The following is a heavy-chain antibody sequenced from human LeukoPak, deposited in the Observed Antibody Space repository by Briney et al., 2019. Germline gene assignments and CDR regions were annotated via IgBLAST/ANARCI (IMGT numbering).Heavy chain of an antibody. CDR3: ARDLGGPATTGSLDY. J-gene: IGHJ4*02. CDR1: ALIFSSYA. Sequence: GGSLRLSCAASALIFSSYAMSWVRQAPGKGLEWVSAISGSGGDTYYADSVKGRFIISRDNSKNTLYLQMNSLRAEDTAVYYCARDLGGPATTGSLDYWGQGTLVTVSS. V-gene: IGHV3-23*01. CDR2: ISGSGGDT. D-gene: IGHD1-26*01.